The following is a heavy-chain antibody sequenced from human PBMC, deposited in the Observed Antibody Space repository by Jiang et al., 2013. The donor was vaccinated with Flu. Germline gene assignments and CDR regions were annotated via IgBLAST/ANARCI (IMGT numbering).Heavy chain of an antibody. Sequence: AASGFTFSSYAMHWVRQAPGKGLEWVAVISYDGSNKYYADSVKGRFTISRDNSKNTLYLQMNSLRAEDTAVYYCAETIYGDYSDAFDIWGQGTVVTVSS. CDR3: AETIYGDYSDAFDI. CDR1: GFTFSSYA. D-gene: IGHD4-17*01. CDR2: ISYDGSNK. V-gene: IGHV3-30-3*01. J-gene: IGHJ3*02.